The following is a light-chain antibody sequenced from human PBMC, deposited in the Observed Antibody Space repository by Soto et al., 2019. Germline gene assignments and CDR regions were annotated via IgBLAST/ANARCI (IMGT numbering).Light chain of an antibody. CDR1: QSVLYSSNNKNY. CDR2: WAS. Sequence: DIVITQSPDALSGSRGESAAINCKSSQSVLYSSNNKNYVAWYQQKPGQPPKLLIYWASTRESGVPDRFSGSGSGTDFTLTISSLQAEDVAVYYCQQYYSTPYTFGQGTNVDIK. J-gene: IGKJ2*01. V-gene: IGKV4-1*01. CDR3: QQYYSTPYT.